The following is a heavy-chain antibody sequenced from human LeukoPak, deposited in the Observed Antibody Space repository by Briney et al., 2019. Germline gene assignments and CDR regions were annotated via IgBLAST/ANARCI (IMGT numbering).Heavy chain of an antibody. D-gene: IGHD6-13*01. Sequence: ASVKVSCKTSGYSFIDYYIHWVRQAPGQGLEWMGGINSNSADTNYAQNFQGRVTMTRDTSISTAYMELSRLRSDDTALYYCARIGISARGTNFHHWGQGTLVTVSS. CDR3: ARIGISARGTNFHH. CDR1: GYSFIDYY. CDR2: INSNSADT. J-gene: IGHJ1*01. V-gene: IGHV1-2*02.